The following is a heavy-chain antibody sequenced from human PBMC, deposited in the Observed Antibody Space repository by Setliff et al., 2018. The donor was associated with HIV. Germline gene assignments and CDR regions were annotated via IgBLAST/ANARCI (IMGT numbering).Heavy chain of an antibody. CDR2: IIPIFSTS. D-gene: IGHD2-21*01. J-gene: IGHJ4*02. CDR3: TRGRGIIGALVY. Sequence: VKVSCKASGSTFTSYAINWVRQAPGQGLEWMGGIIPIFSTSNYAQRFQGRVTITADESTSTAYMELYNLRSEDTAMYYCTRGRGIIGALVYWGQGTLVTVSS. V-gene: IGHV1-69*01. CDR1: GSTFTSYA.